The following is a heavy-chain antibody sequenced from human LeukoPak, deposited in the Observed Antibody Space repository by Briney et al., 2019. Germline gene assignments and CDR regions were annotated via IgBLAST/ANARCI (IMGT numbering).Heavy chain of an antibody. V-gene: IGHV3-21*01. CDR3: ARGRDTIFGAIAPP. J-gene: IGHJ5*02. CDR2: ISSNSSYI. Sequence: GGSLRLSCAASGFTFSSYSMNWVRQAPGEGLEWVSSISSNSSYIYYACSVKGRFTISRDNAKNSLYLQMNSLRAEDTAVYYCARGRDTIFGAIAPPWGQGTLVTVSS. D-gene: IGHD3-3*01. CDR1: GFTFSSYS.